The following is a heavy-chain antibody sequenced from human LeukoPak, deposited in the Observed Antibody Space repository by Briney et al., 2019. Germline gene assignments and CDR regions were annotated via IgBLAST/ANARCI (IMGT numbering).Heavy chain of an antibody. CDR1: GYIFSKFG. Sequence: ASVKVSCEASGYIFSKFGISWVRQTPGQGLEWMGWISPYNDNTNYAQKFQGRVTLTTDTSTDTAYMELRNLRFDDMGVYYCAREPSGLLFDYWGQGTLVTVSS. J-gene: IGHJ4*02. CDR2: ISPYNDNT. CDR3: AREPSGLLFDY. D-gene: IGHD6-25*01. V-gene: IGHV1-18*03.